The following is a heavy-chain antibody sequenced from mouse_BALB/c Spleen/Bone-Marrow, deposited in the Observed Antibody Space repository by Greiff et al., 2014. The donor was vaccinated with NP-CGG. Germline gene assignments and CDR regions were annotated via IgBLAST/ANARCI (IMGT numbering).Heavy chain of an antibody. J-gene: IGHJ4*01. CDR1: GYSFTGYT. D-gene: IGHD2-4*01. Sequence: EVQLQQSGPELVKPGASMKISCKASGYSFTGYTMNWVEQSHGKNLEWIGLINPYNGGTSYNQKFKGKATLTVDKSSSTAYMELLSLTSEDSAVYYCARNNDYDEEDYAMDYWGQGTSVTVSS. CDR3: ARNNDYDEEDYAMDY. CDR2: INPYNGGT. V-gene: IGHV1-18*01.